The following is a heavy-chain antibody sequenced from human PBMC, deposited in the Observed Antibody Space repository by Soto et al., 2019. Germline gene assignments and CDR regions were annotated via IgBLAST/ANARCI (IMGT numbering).Heavy chain of an antibody. Sequence: QVQLVESGGGLVKPGGALRLSCAASGFTFSDYYMSWIRQAPGKGLEWVSYISSSSSYTNYADSVKGRFTISRDNAKNSLYLQMNSLTAEDTAVYYCASLLKGYSSGWKFDYWGQGTLVTVSS. V-gene: IGHV3-11*06. CDR1: GFTFSDYY. CDR2: ISSSSSYT. CDR3: ASLLKGYSSGWKFDY. D-gene: IGHD6-19*01. J-gene: IGHJ4*02.